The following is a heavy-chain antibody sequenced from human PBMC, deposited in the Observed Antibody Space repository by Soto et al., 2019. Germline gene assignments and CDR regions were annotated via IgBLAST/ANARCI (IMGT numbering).Heavy chain of an antibody. D-gene: IGHD3-10*01. Sequence: PVESLKISCEGSGYSFVTHWIGWVRQLPWKGLEWIGIIYPYGSETTYSPAFQGHVTISADKSTNTAYLQWSSLKASDTAIYYCARISPSYPYFYYGMDVWGQGTTVTVSS. CDR3: ARISPSYPYFYYGMDV. CDR2: IYPYGSET. J-gene: IGHJ6*02. V-gene: IGHV5-51*01. CDR1: GYSFVTHW.